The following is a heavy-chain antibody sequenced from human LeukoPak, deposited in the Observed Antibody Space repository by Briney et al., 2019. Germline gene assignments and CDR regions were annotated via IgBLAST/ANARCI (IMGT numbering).Heavy chain of an antibody. CDR1: GYTFTSYD. CDR3: ARGPLHNYYGSGSRRLDP. Sequence: GASVKVSCKASGYTFTSYDINWVRQATGQGLEWMGWMNPNSGNTGYAQKFQGRVTMTRNTSISTAYMELSSLRSEDTAVYHCARGPLHNYYGSGSRRLDPWGQGTLVTVSS. J-gene: IGHJ5*02. CDR2: MNPNSGNT. D-gene: IGHD3-10*01. V-gene: IGHV1-8*01.